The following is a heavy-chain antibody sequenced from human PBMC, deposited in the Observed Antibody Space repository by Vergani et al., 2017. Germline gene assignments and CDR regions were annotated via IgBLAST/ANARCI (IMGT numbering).Heavy chain of an antibody. D-gene: IGHD3-3*01. J-gene: IGHJ3*02. CDR3: ARASIGSTIFGVVIIRFAFDI. CDR2: VYYTGST. V-gene: IGHV4-59*01. CDR1: GAALKDFY. Sequence: QVQLQESGPGLVKPSETLSLTCTVSGAALKDFYWSWFRQPPGKGLEWIGYVYYTGSTTYNPSLKSRVTISVDTSNNQFSLRMTSLTAADTAIYYCARASIGSTIFGVVIIRFAFDIWGQGTMVTVSS.